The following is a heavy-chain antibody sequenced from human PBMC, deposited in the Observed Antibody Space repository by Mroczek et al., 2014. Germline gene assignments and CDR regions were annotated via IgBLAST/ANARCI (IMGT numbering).Heavy chain of an antibody. Sequence: QVQLVESGPGLVKSSQTLSLTCTVSGGSISSGSYYWSWIRQPAGKGLEWIGRIYTSGSTNYNPSLKSRVTMSVDTSKNQFSLKLSSVTAADTAVYYCARGERGGTYTAPGPYAFDIWGQGTMVTVSS. CDR2: IYTSGST. CDR1: GGSISSGSYY. D-gene: IGHD5-18*01. CDR3: ARGERGGTYTAPGPYAFDI. V-gene: IGHV4-61*02. J-gene: IGHJ3*02.